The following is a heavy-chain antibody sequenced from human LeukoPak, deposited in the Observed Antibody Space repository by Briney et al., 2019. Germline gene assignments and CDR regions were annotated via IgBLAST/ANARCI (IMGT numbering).Heavy chain of an antibody. CDR3: VRGASWSFDY. CDR1: GFTVSSNY. J-gene: IGHJ4*02. D-gene: IGHD6-13*01. V-gene: IGHV3-7*04. Sequence: GGSLRLSCAASGFTVSSNYMSWVRQAPGKGLEWVVNIKPDGSEKYYVDSVKGRFTISRDNAKNSLYLQMNSLRAEDTAVYYCVRGASWSFDYWGLGTLVTVSS. CDR2: IKPDGSEK.